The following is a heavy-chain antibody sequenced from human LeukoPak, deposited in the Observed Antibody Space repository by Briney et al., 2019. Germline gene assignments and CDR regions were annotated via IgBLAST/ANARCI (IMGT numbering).Heavy chain of an antibody. V-gene: IGHV1-46*01. J-gene: IGHJ4*02. CDR3: ARDQEGFDY. CDR1: GYTFTSNY. Sequence: ASVKVSCKASGYTFTSNYIHCVRQAPGRGLEWMGMIYPRDGSTSYAQKFQGRVTVTRDTSTSTVHMELSGLRSEDTAVYYCARDQEGFDYWGQGTLVTVSS. CDR2: IYPRDGST.